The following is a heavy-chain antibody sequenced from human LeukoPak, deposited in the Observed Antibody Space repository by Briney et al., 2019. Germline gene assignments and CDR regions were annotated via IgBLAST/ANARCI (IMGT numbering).Heavy chain of an antibody. CDR2: INHSGST. V-gene: IGHV4-34*01. CDR3: ASGSYDGWFDP. J-gene: IGHJ5*02. Sequence: PSETLSLTCAVYGGSFSGYYWSWIRQPPGKGLEWIGEINHSGSTNYNPSLKSRVTISVGTSKNQFSLKLSSVTAADTAVYYCASGSYDGWFDPWGQGTLVTVSS. CDR1: GGSFSGYY. D-gene: IGHD1-26*01.